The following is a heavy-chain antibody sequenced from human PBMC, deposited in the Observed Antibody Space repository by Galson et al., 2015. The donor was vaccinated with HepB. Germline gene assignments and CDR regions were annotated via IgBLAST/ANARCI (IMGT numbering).Heavy chain of an antibody. V-gene: IGHV4-34*01. J-gene: IGHJ4*02. CDR3: ARDTVVTPFDY. CDR1: GGSFSGYY. D-gene: IGHD4-23*01. Sequence: SETLSLTCAVYGGSFSGYYWSWIRQPPGKGLEWIGEINHSGSTNYNPSLKSRVTISVDTSKNRFSLKLSSVTAADTAVYYCARDTVVTPFDYWGQGTLVTVSS. CDR2: INHSGST.